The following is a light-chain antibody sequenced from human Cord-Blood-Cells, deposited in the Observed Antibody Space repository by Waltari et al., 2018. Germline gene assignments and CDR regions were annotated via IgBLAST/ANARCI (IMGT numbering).Light chain of an antibody. CDR1: QSVSSN. Sequence: EVVMTQSPATLSVSPGERATLPCRASQSVSSNLAWYQQKPGQAPRLLIYGASTRATGIPARFSGSGSGTEFTLTISSLQSEDFAVYYCQQYNNWPYSFGQGTKLETK. CDR2: GAS. J-gene: IGKJ2*03. V-gene: IGKV3-15*01. CDR3: QQYNNWPYS.